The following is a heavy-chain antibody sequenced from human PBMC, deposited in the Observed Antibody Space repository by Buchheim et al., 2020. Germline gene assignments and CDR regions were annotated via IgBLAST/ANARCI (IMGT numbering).Heavy chain of an antibody. CDR2: ISGGATGTNYAI. CDR1: GFTFSNYG. Sequence: EVQLLESGGGFVQPGGSLRLSCAASGFTFSNYGMNWVRQAPGKGLEWVSSISGGATGTNYAIYYADSVTGRFTVSRDNSKSALYLQMHSLRAEDTAVYFCARHYDISGHAHFEFWGQGTL. V-gene: IGHV3-23*01. CDR3: ARHYDISGHAHFEF. D-gene: IGHD3-22*01. J-gene: IGHJ4*02.